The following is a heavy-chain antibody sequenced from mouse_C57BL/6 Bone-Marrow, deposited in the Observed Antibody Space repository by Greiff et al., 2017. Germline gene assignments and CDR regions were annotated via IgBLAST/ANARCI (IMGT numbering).Heavy chain of an antibody. J-gene: IGHJ3*01. CDR3: AKGDYDGSWFAY. Sequence: VQLQQPGAELVMPGASVKLSFKASGYTFTSYWMHWVKQRPGQGLEWIGEIDPSDSYTNYNQKFKGKSTLTVDKSSSTAYMQLSSLTSEDSAVYYCAKGDYDGSWFAYWGQGTLVTVSA. CDR2: IDPSDSYT. D-gene: IGHD2-4*01. V-gene: IGHV1-69*01. CDR1: GYTFTSYW.